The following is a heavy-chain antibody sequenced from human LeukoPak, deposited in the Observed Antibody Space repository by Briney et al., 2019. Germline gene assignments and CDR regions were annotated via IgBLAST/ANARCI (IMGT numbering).Heavy chain of an antibody. CDR2: INSDGSST. Sequence: GGSLRLSCAASGFTFSSYWMHWVRQAPGKGLIWVSRINSDGSSTTYADSVKGRFTISRDNAKNTLYLQMNSLRAEDTAVYYCARVAAMVTGDAFDIWGQGTMVTVSS. V-gene: IGHV3-74*01. D-gene: IGHD5-18*01. CDR1: GFTFSSYW. J-gene: IGHJ3*02. CDR3: ARVAAMVTGDAFDI.